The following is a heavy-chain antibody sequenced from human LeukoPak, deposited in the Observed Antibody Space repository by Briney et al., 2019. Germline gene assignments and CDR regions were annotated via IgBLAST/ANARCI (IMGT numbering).Heavy chain of an antibody. V-gene: IGHV3-30*02. J-gene: IGHJ4*02. CDR3: AKDHNWNDDILYYFDY. CDR1: GFTFSSYG. Sequence: GGSLRLSCAASGFTFSSYGMHWVRQAPGKGLEWVAFIRYDGSNKYYADPVKGRFTISRDNSKNTLYLQMNSLGAEDTAVYYCAKDHNWNDDILYYFDYWGQGTLVTVSS. CDR2: IRYDGSNK. D-gene: IGHD1-1*01.